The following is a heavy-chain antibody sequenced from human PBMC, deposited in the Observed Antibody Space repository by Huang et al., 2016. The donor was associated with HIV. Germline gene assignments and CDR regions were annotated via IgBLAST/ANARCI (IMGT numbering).Heavy chain of an antibody. CDR2: IYYSGRT. J-gene: IGHJ4*02. V-gene: IGHV4-39*01. Sequence: QLQLQESGPGLVKPSETLSLTCTVSGGSIRSTSSYWGWIRQPPGKGLEWIGSIYYSGRTYVNPSSNSRVSISVDTSKNQFSLKLSSVTATDTAVYYYARLPWSGSYLDFDYWGQGTLVTVSS. CDR3: ARLPWSGSYLDFDY. D-gene: IGHD1-26*01. CDR1: GGSIRSTSSY.